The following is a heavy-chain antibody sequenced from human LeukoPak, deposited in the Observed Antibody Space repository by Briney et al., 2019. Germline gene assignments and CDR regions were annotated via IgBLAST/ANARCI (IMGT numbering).Heavy chain of an antibody. Sequence: SETLSPTCTVSGDSISNDNYYWGWIRQPPGKGLEWIGSIYYSGSAYYNLSLNTRVTISVDTSKNQFSLKVRSVTAADTAVYYCARQGRYQLLFDVDSWGQGTLVTVSS. J-gene: IGHJ4*02. CDR3: ARQGRYQLLFDVDS. CDR1: GDSISNDNYY. D-gene: IGHD2-2*01. V-gene: IGHV4-39*01. CDR2: IYYSGSA.